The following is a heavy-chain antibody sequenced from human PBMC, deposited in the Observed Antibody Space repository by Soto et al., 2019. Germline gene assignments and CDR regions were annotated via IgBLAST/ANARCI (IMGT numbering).Heavy chain of an antibody. CDR3: ARHPERIAQIGWFDP. D-gene: IGHD6-13*01. CDR1: GFTFGDYA. CDR2: VSSSSSTI. V-gene: IGHV3-48*01. Sequence: GGSLRLSCSGSGFTFGDYAMTWVRQAPGKGLEWVSYVSSSSSTIYYADSVKGRFTISRDNAKNSLYLQMNSLRAEDTAVYYCARHPERIAQIGWFDPWGQGTLVTVSS. J-gene: IGHJ5*02.